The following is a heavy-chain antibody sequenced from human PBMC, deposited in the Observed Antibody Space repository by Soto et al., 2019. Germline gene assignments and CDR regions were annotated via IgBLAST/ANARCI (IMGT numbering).Heavy chain of an antibody. V-gene: IGHV3-13*01. CDR1: GFTFSSHD. D-gene: IGHD3-10*01. CDR2: IDSAGDA. J-gene: IGHJ5*02. Sequence: EVQLVESGGGLVQPGGSLRLSCAASGFTFSSHDMHWVRQVTGKGLEWVSGIDSAGDAKYPASVKGRFIISRENAKNSLHLQMNSLRAGDTAVYYCARGGIWGVSWNWFDTWGQGTLVTVSS. CDR3: ARGGIWGVSWNWFDT.